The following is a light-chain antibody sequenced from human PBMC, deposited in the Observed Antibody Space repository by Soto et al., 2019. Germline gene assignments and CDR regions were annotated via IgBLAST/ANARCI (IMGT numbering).Light chain of an antibody. CDR2: KAS. V-gene: IGKV1-5*03. CDR3: QQYNIYWT. CDR1: QSISYW. J-gene: IGKJ1*01. Sequence: DIQMTQSPSTLSASVGDRVTITCRASQSISYWLAWYQQKPGKAPNLLIYKASTLESGVLSRFSGSGSGTEFTLTISSMQPDDFATYYCQQYNIYWTFGQGTKVEIK.